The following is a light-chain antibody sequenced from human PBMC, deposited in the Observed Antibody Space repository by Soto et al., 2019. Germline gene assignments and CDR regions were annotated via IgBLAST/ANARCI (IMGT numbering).Light chain of an antibody. CDR1: SSDVGGYNY. Sequence: QPALPQPPSSSWSPGQSVAISCTVTSSDVGGYNYVSWYQQHPGKAPKLMIYEVNKRPSGVPDCFSGSKSGNTASLTVSGLQAEDEADYYCSSYAGSSNVFGTGTKVTVL. CDR2: EVN. V-gene: IGLV2-8*01. J-gene: IGLJ1*01. CDR3: SSYAGSSNV.